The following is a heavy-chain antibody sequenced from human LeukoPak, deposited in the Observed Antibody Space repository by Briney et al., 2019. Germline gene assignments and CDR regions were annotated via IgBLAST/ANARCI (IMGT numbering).Heavy chain of an antibody. J-gene: IGHJ4*02. CDR2: IFYSGTT. D-gene: IGHD6-6*01. Sequence: SETLSLTCTVSGGSISDPIYFWDWIRQSPGKGLEWIGTIFYSGTTYYNPSLKSRVNISVDTSKNQFSLRLRSVTAADTAVYYCARREGRPSQGDYWGQGILVT. CDR1: GGSISDPIYF. V-gene: IGHV4-39*01. CDR3: ARREGRPSQGDY.